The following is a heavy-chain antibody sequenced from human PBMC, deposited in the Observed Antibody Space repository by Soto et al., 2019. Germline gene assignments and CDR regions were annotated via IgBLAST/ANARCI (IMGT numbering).Heavy chain of an antibody. CDR3: ARAVAVAADFDY. J-gene: IGHJ4*02. D-gene: IGHD6-19*01. CDR2: INAGNGNT. CDR1: GYTFTSYA. Sequence: VASVKVSCKASGYTFTSYAMHWVRQAPGQRLEWMGWINAGNGNTKYSQKFQGRVTITRDTSASTAYMELSSLSSEDTAVYYCARAVAVAADFDYWGQGTLVTVSS. V-gene: IGHV1-3*01.